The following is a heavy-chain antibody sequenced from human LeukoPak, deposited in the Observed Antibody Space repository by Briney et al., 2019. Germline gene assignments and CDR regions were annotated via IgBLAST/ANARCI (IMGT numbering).Heavy chain of an antibody. Sequence: SETLSLTCTVSGGSISSYSWSWIRQPAGKGLEWIGRIYASGSTIYNPSLESRVTMSVDTSKNQFSLKLTSVTAADTAVYCCARERAEAGYHMRFDPWGQGILVTVSS. V-gene: IGHV4-4*07. CDR2: IYASGST. D-gene: IGHD2-2*01. CDR3: ARERAEAGYHMRFDP. J-gene: IGHJ5*02. CDR1: GGSISSYS.